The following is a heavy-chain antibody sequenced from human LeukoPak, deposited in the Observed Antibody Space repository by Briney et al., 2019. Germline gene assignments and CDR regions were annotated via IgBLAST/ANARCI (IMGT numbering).Heavy chain of an antibody. V-gene: IGHV3-15*01. CDR2: IKSKTDGGTT. Sequence: SGGSLRLSCAASGFTFSNAWMSWVRQAPGKGLEWVGRIKSKTDGGTTDYGAPVKGRFTISRDDSKATLYLQMNSLKTEDTAVYYCTTDARFSVITFGGVIVVPYFDYWGQGTLVAVSS. CDR3: TTDARFSVITFGGVIVVPYFDY. J-gene: IGHJ4*02. D-gene: IGHD3-16*02. CDR1: GFTFSNAW.